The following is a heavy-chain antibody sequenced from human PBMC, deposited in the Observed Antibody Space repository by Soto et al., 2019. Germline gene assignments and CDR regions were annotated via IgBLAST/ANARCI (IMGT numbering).Heavy chain of an antibody. CDR1: GYTFTSYG. D-gene: IGHD2-15*01. J-gene: IGHJ3*02. V-gene: IGHV1-18*01. CDR2: ISAYNGNT. Sequence: QVQLVQSGAEVKKPGASVKVSCKASGYTFTSYGISWVRQAPGQGLEWMGGISAYNGNTNYAQKLQGRGTMTTDTAESTASVELRSMRFDDTAVYYCARDSLRYCSGGSCGDAFDIWGQGTMVTVSS. CDR3: ARDSLRYCSGGSCGDAFDI.